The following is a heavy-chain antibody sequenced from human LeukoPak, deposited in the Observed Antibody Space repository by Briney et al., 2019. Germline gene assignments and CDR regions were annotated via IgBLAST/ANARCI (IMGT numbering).Heavy chain of an antibody. CDR3: ARPRDGYGWVPVY. D-gene: IGHD5-18*01. V-gene: IGHV5-51*01. CDR1: GYSFTSHW. J-gene: IGHJ4*02. Sequence: GESLKISCKGSGYSFTSHWIGWVRQMPGKGLEWMGIIYPGDSDTRYSPSFQGQVTISADKSINTAYLQWSSLKASDTAMYYCARPRDGYGWVPVYWGQGTLVTVSS. CDR2: IYPGDSDT.